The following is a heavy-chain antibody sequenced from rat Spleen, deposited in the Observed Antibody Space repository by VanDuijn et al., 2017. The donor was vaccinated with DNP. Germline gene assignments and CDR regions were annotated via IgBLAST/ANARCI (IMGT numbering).Heavy chain of an antibody. V-gene: IGHV5-31*01. Sequence: EVQLVESGGDLVQPGRSLKLSCVASGFTFNKYWMTWIRQVPGKGLEWVAAITSSGGSTYYPDSVKGRFTISRDNAKNTLYLQMSSLRSEDTATYYCARGTRALYYWYFDVWGPGTMVTVSS. J-gene: IGHJ1*01. CDR1: GFTFNKYW. CDR3: ARGTRALYYWYFDV. CDR2: ITSSGGST. D-gene: IGHD1-4*01.